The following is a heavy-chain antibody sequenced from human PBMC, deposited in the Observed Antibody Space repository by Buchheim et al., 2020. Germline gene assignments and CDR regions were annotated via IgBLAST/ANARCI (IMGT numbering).Heavy chain of an antibody. V-gene: IGHV4-59*08. CDR3: ARSASRVNFVWGS. CDR2: IYYSGST. Sequence: QVQLQESGPGLVKPSETLSLTCTVSGGSISSHYWSWIRQPPGKGLEWIAYIYYSGSTDYNPSLKSRVTISVDTSKNQFSLPLNSVTAADTAVYYCARSASRVNFVWGSWGQGTL. J-gene: IGHJ5*02. CDR1: GGSISSHY. D-gene: IGHD3-16*01.